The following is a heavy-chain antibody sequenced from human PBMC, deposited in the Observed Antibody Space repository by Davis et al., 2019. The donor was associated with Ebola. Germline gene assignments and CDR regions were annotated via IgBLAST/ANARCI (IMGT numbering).Heavy chain of an antibody. Sequence: PGGSLRLSCAASGFTFSSHWMNWVRQGPGKGLEWVANIKQDGSKKNYVDSVKDRLTISRDDAKNSLFLQMNNLRADDTAVYYCAAELTGDAFDVWGRGTMVTVSS. D-gene: IGHD7-27*01. J-gene: IGHJ3*01. V-gene: IGHV3-7*03. CDR1: GFTFSSHW. CDR3: AAELTGDAFDV. CDR2: IKQDGSKK.